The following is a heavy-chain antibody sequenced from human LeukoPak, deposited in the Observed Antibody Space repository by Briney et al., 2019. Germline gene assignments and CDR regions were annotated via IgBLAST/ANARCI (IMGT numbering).Heavy chain of an antibody. J-gene: IGHJ4*02. CDR1: GFSISNHW. V-gene: IGHV3-74*01. CDR3: VRDSSGSY. D-gene: IGHD3-22*01. CDR2: ISDVGSST. Sequence: GGSLRLSCAVSGFSISNHWMQWVRQAPGKGLVWVSRISDVGSSTSYADSVMGRFTISRDNAKNTLYLQMNSLRGEDTAVYYCVRDSSGSYWGQGPLVTVSS.